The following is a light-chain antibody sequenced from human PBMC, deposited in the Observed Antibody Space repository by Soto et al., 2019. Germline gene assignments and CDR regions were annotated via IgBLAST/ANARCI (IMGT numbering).Light chain of an antibody. CDR2: RAS. CDR1: QSISSW. Sequence: DIQMTQSPSTLSASVGDRVTLTCRASQSISSWLAWYQQKPGKAPKLLIYRASSLESGATSRFSGSGSGTEVTLPISSLQPYDFAAYYCQQSNSYGLTFGGGTKVEIK. CDR3: QQSNSYGLT. J-gene: IGKJ4*01. V-gene: IGKV1-5*03.